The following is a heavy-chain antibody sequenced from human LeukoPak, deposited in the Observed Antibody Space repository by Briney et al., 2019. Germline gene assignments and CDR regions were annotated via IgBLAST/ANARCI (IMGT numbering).Heavy chain of an antibody. D-gene: IGHD6-6*01. Sequence: ASVKVSCKASGYTFTSYDINWVRQATGQGLEWMGWMNPNSGNTGYAQKFQGRVTLTRNTSISTAYMELSSLRSEDTAVYYCARAWYSSSSYGYWGQGTLVTVSS. CDR2: MNPNSGNT. CDR3: ARAWYSSSSYGY. J-gene: IGHJ4*02. V-gene: IGHV1-8*01. CDR1: GYTFTSYD.